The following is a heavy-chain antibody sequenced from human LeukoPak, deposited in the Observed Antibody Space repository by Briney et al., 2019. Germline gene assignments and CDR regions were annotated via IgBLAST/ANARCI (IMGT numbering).Heavy chain of an antibody. V-gene: IGHV1-2*02. Sequence: ASVKVSCKASGYTFTDYYMHWERQAPGQGFEWMGWINPNDGDTNYAQKFQGRVTMTRDTSICTAHMEVSRLRSDDTAVYYCARANFLYCSSTTCLFDYWGQGTLVTVSS. D-gene: IGHD2-2*01. CDR2: INPNDGDT. CDR3: ARANFLYCSSTTCLFDY. J-gene: IGHJ4*02. CDR1: GYTFTDYY.